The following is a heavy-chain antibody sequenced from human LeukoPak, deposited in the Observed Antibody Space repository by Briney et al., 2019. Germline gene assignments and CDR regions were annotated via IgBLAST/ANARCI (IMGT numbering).Heavy chain of an antibody. D-gene: IGHD2-2*01. CDR3: AKGYCSGISCHADY. CDR1: GFTFDDYA. Sequence: PGGSLRLSCAASGFTFDDYAMHWVRQAPGKGLEWVSSISWNRGSIGYADSVKGRFTISRDNAKMSLYLQMNSLRAEDTALYYCAKGYCSGISCHADYWGQGTLVTASS. CDR2: ISWNRGSI. V-gene: IGHV3-9*01. J-gene: IGHJ4*02.